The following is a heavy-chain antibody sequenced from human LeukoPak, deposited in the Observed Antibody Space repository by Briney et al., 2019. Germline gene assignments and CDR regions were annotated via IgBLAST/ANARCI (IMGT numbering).Heavy chain of an antibody. J-gene: IGHJ5*02. CDR2: INHSGSS. V-gene: IGHV4-34*01. CDR1: GGSFSGYY. CDR3: ARTVVVVAASWFDP. Sequence: SETLSLTCAVYGGSFSGYYWSWIRQPPGKGLEWIGEINHSGSSNYNPSLKSRVTISVDTSKNQFSLKLSSVTAADTAVYYCARTVVVVAASWFDPWGQGTLVTVSS. D-gene: IGHD2-15*01.